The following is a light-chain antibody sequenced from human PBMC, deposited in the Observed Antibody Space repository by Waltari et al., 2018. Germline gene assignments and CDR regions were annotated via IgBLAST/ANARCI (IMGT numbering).Light chain of an antibody. CDR3: QQANSFPIT. J-gene: IGKJ3*01. CDR1: QDIRNW. Sequence: DIQMTQSPSSVSASAGDRVTITCRASQDIRNWLAWYQQKPGKAPNLLIYATSSLQTGVPSRFSGSGSGTEFTLTISSLQPEDFATYYCQQANSFPITFGPGTKVDIK. CDR2: ATS. V-gene: IGKV1-12*01.